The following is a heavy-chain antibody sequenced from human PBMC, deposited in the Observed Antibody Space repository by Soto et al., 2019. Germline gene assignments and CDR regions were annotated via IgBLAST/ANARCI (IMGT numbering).Heavy chain of an antibody. CDR1: GGSISSGGYS. D-gene: IGHD5-12*01. CDR3: AAGGGLPRNY. CDR2: IYHSGST. J-gene: IGHJ4*02. Sequence: PSETLSLTCAVSGGSISSGGYSWSWIRQPPGKGLEWIGYIYHSGSTYYHPSLKSRVTISVDRSKNQFSLKLSSVTAAATAVYYCAAGGGLPRNYWGQGTLVTVSS. V-gene: IGHV4-30-2*01.